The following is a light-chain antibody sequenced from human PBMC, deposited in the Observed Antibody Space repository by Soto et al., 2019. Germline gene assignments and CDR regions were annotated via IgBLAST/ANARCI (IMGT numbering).Light chain of an antibody. Sequence: QSALTQPASVSGSPGQSIAISCTGSSSDIGIYKYVSWYQQHPGKVPNLIIYEVTNRPSGVSNRFSGSKSGNTASLTISGLQAEDEADYYCSSYTTSSTRVFGTGTKVTVL. J-gene: IGLJ1*01. V-gene: IGLV2-14*01. CDR2: EVT. CDR1: SSDIGIYKY. CDR3: SSYTTSSTRV.